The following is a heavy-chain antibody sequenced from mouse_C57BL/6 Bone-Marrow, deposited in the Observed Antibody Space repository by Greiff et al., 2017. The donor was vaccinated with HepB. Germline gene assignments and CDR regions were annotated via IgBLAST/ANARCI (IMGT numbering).Heavy chain of an antibody. Sequence: EVNVVESGGGLVQPKGSLKLSCAASGFSFNTYAMNWVRQAPGKGLEWVARIRSKSNNYATYYADSVKDRFTISRDDSESMLYLQMNNLKTEDTAMYYCVRQGYYYGSSGGYFDYWGQGTTLTVSS. CDR1: GFSFNTYA. J-gene: IGHJ2*01. V-gene: IGHV10-1*01. CDR2: IRSKSNNYAT. CDR3: VRQGYYYGSSGGYFDY. D-gene: IGHD1-1*01.